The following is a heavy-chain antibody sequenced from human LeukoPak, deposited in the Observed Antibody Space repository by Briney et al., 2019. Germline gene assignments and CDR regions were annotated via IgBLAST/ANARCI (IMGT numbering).Heavy chain of an antibody. CDR2: ISVYSGNA. CDR3: ARGPFFPYSSSWYYFDY. J-gene: IGHJ4*02. V-gene: IGHV1-18*01. D-gene: IGHD6-13*01. Sequence: GASVKVSCKASGFTFSSYGFTWVRRAPGQGLEWMGWISVYSGNADYAQKFQDRFTMTTDTSTNTAYMELRSLRSDDTAVYYCARGPFFPYSSSWYYFDYWGQGTLVTVSS. CDR1: GFTFSSYG.